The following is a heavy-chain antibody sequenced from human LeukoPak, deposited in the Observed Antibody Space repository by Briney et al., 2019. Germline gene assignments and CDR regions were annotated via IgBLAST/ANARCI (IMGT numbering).Heavy chain of an antibody. D-gene: IGHD3-9*01. CDR3: AREAGYFDWLYYFDY. CDR1: GFTFSSYW. CDR2: INSDGSST. V-gene: IGHV3-74*01. Sequence: GGSPRLSCAASGFTFSSYWMHWVRQAPGKGLVWVSRINSDGSSTSYADSVKGRFTISRDNAKNTLYLQMNSLRAEDTAVYYCAREAGYFDWLYYFDYWGQGTLVIVSS. J-gene: IGHJ4*02.